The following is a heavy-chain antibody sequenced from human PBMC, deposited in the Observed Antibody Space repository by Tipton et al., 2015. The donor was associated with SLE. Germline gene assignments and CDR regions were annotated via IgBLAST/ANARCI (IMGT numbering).Heavy chain of an antibody. CDR2: IKEDGSEK. J-gene: IGHJ6*03. V-gene: IGHV3-7*01. CDR3: AKERRGYYMEV. CDR1: GFTFSNSW. Sequence: SLRLSCAASGFTFSNSWMNWVRLAPGKGLEWVANIKEDGSEKHYVDSVKDRLTISRDNSKNTLYLQMNSLRGEDTAVYYCAKERRGYYMEVWGKGTTVTVSS.